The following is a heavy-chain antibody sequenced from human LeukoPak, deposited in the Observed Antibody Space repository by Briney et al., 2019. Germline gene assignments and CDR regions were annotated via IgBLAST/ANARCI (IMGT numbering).Heavy chain of an antibody. Sequence: ASVKVSCKTSGYIFTPHHIHWMRQAPGQGLELLGWVSAANNPEYSQKFQGRVVITRDASATTSYLELDSLRSEDTAIYYCAMSVEMPPIPSFDFWGQGTLVTVSS. J-gene: IGHJ4*02. V-gene: IGHV1-3*01. D-gene: IGHD5-24*01. CDR2: VSAANNP. CDR3: AMSVEMPPIPSFDF. CDR1: GYIFTPHH.